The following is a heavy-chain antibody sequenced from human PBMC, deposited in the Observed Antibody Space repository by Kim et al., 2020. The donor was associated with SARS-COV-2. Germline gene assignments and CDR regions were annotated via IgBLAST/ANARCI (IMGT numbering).Heavy chain of an antibody. CDR3: ARRGYSYEGVLDAFDI. CDR1: GYSFTSYW. V-gene: IGHV5-51*07. Sequence: GESLKISCKGSGYSFTSYWIGWVHQMPGKGLEWMGIIYPGDSDTRYSPSFQGQVTISADKSISTAYLQWSSLKASDTAMYYCARRGYSYEGVLDAFDIWGQGTMVTVSS. CDR2: IYPGDSDT. J-gene: IGHJ3*02. D-gene: IGHD5-18*01.